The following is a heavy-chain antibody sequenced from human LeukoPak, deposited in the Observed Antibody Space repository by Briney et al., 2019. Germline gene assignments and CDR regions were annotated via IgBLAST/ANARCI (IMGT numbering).Heavy chain of an antibody. J-gene: IGHJ4*02. CDR1: GYTFTSYY. V-gene: IGHV1-46*01. D-gene: IGHD3-16*01. Sequence: ASVKVSCKASGYTFTSYYMHWVRQAPGQGLEWMGIINPSGGSTTYAQKFQGRVTMTRDTSTSTVYMEVSSLRSEDTAVYYCAGLFGDRGYDWGQGTLVTVSS. CDR2: INPSGGST. CDR3: AGLFGDRGYD.